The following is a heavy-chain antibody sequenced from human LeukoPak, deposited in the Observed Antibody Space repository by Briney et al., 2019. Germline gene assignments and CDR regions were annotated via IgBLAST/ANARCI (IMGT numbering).Heavy chain of an antibody. D-gene: IGHD4-17*01. CDR3: AKEGDYGDLPDY. CDR1: GFTFSSNG. Sequence: PGGSLRLSCAASGFTFSSNGMHWVRQAPGKGLEWVSAISGSGGSTYYADSVKGRFTISRDNSKNTLYLQMNSLRAEDTAVYYCAKEGDYGDLPDYWGQGTLVTVSS. V-gene: IGHV3-23*01. J-gene: IGHJ4*02. CDR2: ISGSGGST.